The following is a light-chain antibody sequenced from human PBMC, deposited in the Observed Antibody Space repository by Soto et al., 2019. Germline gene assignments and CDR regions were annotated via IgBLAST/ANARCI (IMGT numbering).Light chain of an antibody. CDR3: CSSADKYFYV. CDR1: SNDVGAYNY. CDR2: DVT. J-gene: IGLJ1*01. V-gene: IGLV2-11*01. Sequence: QSALTQPRSVSGSPGQSVTISCTGTSNDVGAYNYVSWYQHHPGKAPKPIIYDVTQRPSGIPDRFSGSKSGNTASLTISGLQADDEADYHCCSSADKYFYVFGSGTKLTVL.